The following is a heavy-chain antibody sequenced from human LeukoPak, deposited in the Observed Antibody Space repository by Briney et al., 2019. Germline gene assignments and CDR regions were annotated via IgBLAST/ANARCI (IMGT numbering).Heavy chain of an antibody. D-gene: IGHD4-17*01. J-gene: IGHJ5*02. CDR3: ARGGTTVTPGLLWFDP. CDR1: GGSISSHY. V-gene: IGHV4-59*11. Sequence: SETLSLTCSVSGGSISSHYWSWIRQPPGKGLEWIGYIYYSGSTKYNPSLKSRVTISVDTSKNQFSLKLSSVTAADTAVYYCARGGTTVTPGLLWFDPWDQGTLVTVSS. CDR2: IYYSGST.